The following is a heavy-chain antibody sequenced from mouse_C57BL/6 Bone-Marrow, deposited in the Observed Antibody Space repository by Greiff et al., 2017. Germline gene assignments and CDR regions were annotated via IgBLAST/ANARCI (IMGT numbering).Heavy chain of an antibody. CDR1: GFTFSSYG. V-gene: IGHV5-6*01. J-gene: IGHJ3*01. CDR2: ISSGGSYT. CDR3: AIHVCY. Sequence: EVQLVESGGDLVKPGGSLKLSCAASGFTFSSYGMSWVRQTPDKRLEWVATISSGGSYTYYPDSVKGRFTISRDNAKNTLYLQMSSLKSEDTAMYYCAIHVCYWGQGTLVTVSA.